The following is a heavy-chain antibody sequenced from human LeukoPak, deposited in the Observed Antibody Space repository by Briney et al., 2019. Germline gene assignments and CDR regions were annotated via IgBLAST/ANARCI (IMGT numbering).Heavy chain of an antibody. V-gene: IGHV3-30-3*01. CDR2: ISYDGSNK. CDR3: ARDPSIAAAGTNYFDY. D-gene: IGHD6-13*01. CDR1: GFTFSSYA. Sequence: GRSLRLCCAASGFTFSSYAMHWVRQAPGKGLEWVAVISYDGSNKYYADSVKGRFTISRDNSKNTLYLQMNSLRAEDTAVYYCARDPSIAAAGTNYFDYWGQGTLVTVSS. J-gene: IGHJ4*02.